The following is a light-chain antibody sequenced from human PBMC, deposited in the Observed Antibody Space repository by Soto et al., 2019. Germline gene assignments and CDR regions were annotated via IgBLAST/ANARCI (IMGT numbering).Light chain of an antibody. J-gene: IGKJ1*01. CDR3: QQRSNFIT. V-gene: IGKV3-15*01. CDR1: QSLRSD. Sequence: EIVMTQSPATLSVSPGERATLSCRASQSLRSDLAWYQQKPGQAPRLLIYGASTRATDIPARFSGSGSGTEFTLTISSLQSEDFAVYYCQQRSNFITFGQGTKVDIK. CDR2: GAS.